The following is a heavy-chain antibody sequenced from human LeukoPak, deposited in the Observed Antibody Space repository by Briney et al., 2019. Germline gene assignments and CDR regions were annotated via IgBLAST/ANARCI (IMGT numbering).Heavy chain of an antibody. J-gene: IGHJ5*02. V-gene: IGHV3-11*04. CDR2: ISSSGSTI. Sequence: GGSLRLSCAASGFPFNDYYMTWLRQAPGKGLEWVSHISSSGSTIYYADSVKGRFTISRDNAKNSLYLQMNSLRAEDTAVYYCARGVVGATNWFDPWGQGTLVTVSS. CDR3: ARGVVGATNWFDP. D-gene: IGHD1-26*01. CDR1: GFPFNDYY.